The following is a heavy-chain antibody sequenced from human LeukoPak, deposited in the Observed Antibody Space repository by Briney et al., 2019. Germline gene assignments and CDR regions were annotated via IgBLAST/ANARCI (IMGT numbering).Heavy chain of an antibody. V-gene: IGHV3-30*04. CDR3: ASSKSYIFDDY. Sequence: GGSLRLSCAASGFTFSTYVMHWVRQAPGKGLEWVAVISDDGHGKYYADSVKGRFTISRDNSKDTLYLQMNSLRADDTAVYYCASSKSYIFDDYWGQGTLVTVSS. CDR2: ISDDGHGK. CDR1: GFTFSTYV. D-gene: IGHD3-10*01. J-gene: IGHJ4*02.